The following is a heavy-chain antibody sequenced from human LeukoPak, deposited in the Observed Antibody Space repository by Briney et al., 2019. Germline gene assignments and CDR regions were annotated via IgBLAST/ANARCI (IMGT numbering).Heavy chain of an antibody. CDR2: ISGSGGDT. D-gene: IGHD6-19*01. CDR3: AKTTSGYSSGRYPGWPVDY. CDR1: GFTFRSHA. V-gene: IGHV3-23*01. Sequence: PGGSLRLSCAASGFTFRSHAVYWVRQAPGKGLEWVSGISGSGGDTYYADSVEGRFTISRDNPKNMVYLQMNSLSTEDTAVYYCAKTTSGYSSGRYPGWPVDYWGQGTLVTVSS. J-gene: IGHJ4*02.